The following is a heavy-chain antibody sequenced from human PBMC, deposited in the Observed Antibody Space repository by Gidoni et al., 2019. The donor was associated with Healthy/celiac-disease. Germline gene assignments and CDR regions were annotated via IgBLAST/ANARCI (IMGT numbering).Heavy chain of an antibody. CDR3: ARAWGQGSSTSCPVS. CDR2: INPNSGGT. CDR1: GYTFTGYY. Sequence: QVQLVQSGAEVKKPGASVKVSCKASGYTFTGYYMHWVRQAPGQGLEWMGRINPNSGGTNYAQKFQGRVTMTRDTSISTAYMELSRLRSDDTAVYYCARAWGQGSSTSCPVSWGQGTLVTVSS. D-gene: IGHD2-2*01. V-gene: IGHV1-2*06. J-gene: IGHJ4*02.